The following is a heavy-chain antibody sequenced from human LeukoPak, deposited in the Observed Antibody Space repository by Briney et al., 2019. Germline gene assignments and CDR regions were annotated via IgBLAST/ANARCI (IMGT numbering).Heavy chain of an antibody. J-gene: IGHJ4*02. CDR2: ISSSGSTI. CDR1: GFTFSNYE. D-gene: IGHD1-14*01. CDR3: ANICITGY. Sequence: PGGSLRLSCAASGFTFSNYEMNWVRQAPGKGLEWVSYISSSGSTIYYADSVKGRFTISRDNAKNSVYLQMNGLRAEDTAVYYCANICITGYWGQGTLVTVSS. V-gene: IGHV3-48*03.